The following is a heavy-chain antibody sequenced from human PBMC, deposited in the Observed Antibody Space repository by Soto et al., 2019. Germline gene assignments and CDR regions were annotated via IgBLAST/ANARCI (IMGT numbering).Heavy chain of an antibody. V-gene: IGHV4-30-4*01. CDR1: GGSISNAAYY. Sequence: QVQLQESGPGLVKPSQTLSLTCTVSGGSISNAAYYWSWVRHPPGKGLEWIGYIYYSGSSFFNPSLKSRVTMSKDTSKNQFSLRLTSVTAADTAVYYCARAIVVTVGGMDVWGRGTTVTVSS. CDR3: ARAIVVTVGGMDV. CDR2: IYYSGSS. D-gene: IGHD5-12*01. J-gene: IGHJ6*02.